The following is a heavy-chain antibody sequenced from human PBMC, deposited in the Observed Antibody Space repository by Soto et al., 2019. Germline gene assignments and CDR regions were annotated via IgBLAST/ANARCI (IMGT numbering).Heavy chain of an antibody. D-gene: IGHD3-22*01. CDR2: ISSSSSYI. J-gene: IGHJ4*02. CDR1: GFTFSSYS. Sequence: GGSLRLSCAASGFTFSSYSMNWVRQAPGKGLEWVSSISSSSSYIYYADSVKGRFTISRDNAKNSLYLQMNSLRAEDTAVYYCARGPYYDSSVYYFDYWGQGTLVTVST. CDR3: ARGPYYDSSVYYFDY. V-gene: IGHV3-21*01.